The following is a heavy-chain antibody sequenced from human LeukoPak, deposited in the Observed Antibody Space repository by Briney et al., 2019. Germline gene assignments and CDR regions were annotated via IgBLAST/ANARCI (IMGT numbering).Heavy chain of an antibody. D-gene: IGHD2-2*01. V-gene: IGHV4-4*07. CDR1: GGSISSYY. Sequence: PSETLSLTCIVSGGSISSYYWSWIRQPAGKGLEWIGRIYSSGSTDYNPSLKSRVTMSVDSSKSQFSLNLTSVIAADSAVYYCAREGYHLLGYYYYYMDVWGKGTTVTVSS. CDR2: IYSSGST. J-gene: IGHJ6*03. CDR3: AREGYHLLGYYYYYMDV.